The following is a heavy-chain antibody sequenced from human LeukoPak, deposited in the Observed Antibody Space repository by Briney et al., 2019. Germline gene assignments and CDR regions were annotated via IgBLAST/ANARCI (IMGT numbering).Heavy chain of an antibody. Sequence: GGSLRLSCAASGFTFNTYGMSWVRQAPGKGLEWVSGISGSGGATYYADSVKGRFTVSRDNAKNTLYLQMNSLRAEDTAVYYCARGADAAPFPFDYWSQGTLVTVSS. D-gene: IGHD3-16*01. CDR2: ISGSGGAT. CDR3: ARGADAAPFPFDY. J-gene: IGHJ4*02. V-gene: IGHV3-23*01. CDR1: GFTFNTYG.